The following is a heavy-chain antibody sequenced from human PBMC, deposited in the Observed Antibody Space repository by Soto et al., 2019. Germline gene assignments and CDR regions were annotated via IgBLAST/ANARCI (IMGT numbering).Heavy chain of an antibody. V-gene: IGHV1-69*06. D-gene: IGHD3-3*01. Sequence: SVKVSCKASGGTFSSYAISWVRQAPGQGLEWMGGIIPIFGTANYAQKFQGRVTITADKSTSTAYMELSSLRSEDTAVYYCARSPYYDFWSCYSDYYYYGMDVWGQGTTVTVSS. J-gene: IGHJ6*02. CDR2: IIPIFGTA. CDR3: ARSPYYDFWSCYSDYYYYGMDV. CDR1: GGTFSSYA.